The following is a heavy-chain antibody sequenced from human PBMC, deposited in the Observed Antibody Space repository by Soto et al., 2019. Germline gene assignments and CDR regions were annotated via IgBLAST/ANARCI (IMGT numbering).Heavy chain of an antibody. Sequence: GASVKVSCKASGYTFTSYGISWVRQAPGQGLEWMGWISAYNGNTNYAQKLQGRVTMTTDTSTSTAYMELRSLRSDDTAVYYCAKVRIAVAGTTVIIYYGMDVWGQGTTVTVSS. D-gene: IGHD6-19*01. CDR1: GYTFTSYG. J-gene: IGHJ6*02. CDR2: ISAYNGNT. CDR3: AKVRIAVAGTTVIIYYGMDV. V-gene: IGHV1-18*01.